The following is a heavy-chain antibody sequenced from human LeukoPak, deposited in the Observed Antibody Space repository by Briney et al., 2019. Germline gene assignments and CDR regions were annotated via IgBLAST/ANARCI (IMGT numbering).Heavy chain of an antibody. J-gene: IGHJ4*02. CDR2: IYYSGST. CDR1: GGSISSYY. CDR3: ARSRGSGCSYGPHDY. V-gene: IGHV4-59*01. Sequence: PSETLSLTCTVSGGSISSYYWSWIRQPPGKGLEWIGYIYYSGSTNYNPSLKSRVTISVDTSKDQFSLKLSSVTAADTAVYYCARSRGSGCSYGPHDYWGQGTLVTVSS. D-gene: IGHD5-18*01.